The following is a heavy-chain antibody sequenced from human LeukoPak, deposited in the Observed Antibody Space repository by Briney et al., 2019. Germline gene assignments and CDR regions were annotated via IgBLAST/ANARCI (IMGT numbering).Heavy chain of an antibody. CDR2: LFYSGST. J-gene: IGHJ4*02. V-gene: IGHV4-59*01. CDR1: GGSISSYY. D-gene: IGHD3-10*01. Sequence: SSETLSLTCTVSGGSISSYYWSWIRQPPGKGLEWVAYLFYSGSTDYNPSLESRVTISVDTSKNQFSLKLRSVTAADTAVYYCATVAVIRGVTYFDYWGQGTLVTVSS. CDR3: ATVAVIRGVTYFDY.